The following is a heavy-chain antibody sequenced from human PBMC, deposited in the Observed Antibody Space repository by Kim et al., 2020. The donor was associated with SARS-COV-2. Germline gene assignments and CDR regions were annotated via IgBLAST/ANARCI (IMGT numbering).Heavy chain of an antibody. Sequence: GGSLRLSCAASGFTFSSYAMSWVRQAPGKGLEWVSAISGSGGSTYYADSVKGRFTISRDNSKNTLYLQMNSLRAEDTAVYYCAKDRGRDGYNYGADAFDIWGQGTMVTVSS. V-gene: IGHV3-23*01. J-gene: IGHJ3*02. CDR3: AKDRGRDGYNYGADAFDI. CDR1: GFTFSSYA. CDR2: ISGSGGST. D-gene: IGHD5-12*01.